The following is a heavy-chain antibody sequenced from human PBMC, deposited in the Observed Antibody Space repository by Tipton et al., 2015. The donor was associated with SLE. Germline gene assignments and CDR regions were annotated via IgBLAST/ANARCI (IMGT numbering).Heavy chain of an antibody. J-gene: IGHJ4*02. CDR1: GFTFSSYA. V-gene: IGHV3-23*03. Sequence: SLRLSCAASGFTFSSYAMSWVRQAPGKGLEWVSVIYSGGSSTYYADSVKGRFTISRDNSKNTLYLQMNSRRAEDTAVYYCGKDHWSDYWGQGTLVTVSS. CDR2: IYSGGSST. D-gene: IGHD1-1*01. CDR3: GKDHWSDY.